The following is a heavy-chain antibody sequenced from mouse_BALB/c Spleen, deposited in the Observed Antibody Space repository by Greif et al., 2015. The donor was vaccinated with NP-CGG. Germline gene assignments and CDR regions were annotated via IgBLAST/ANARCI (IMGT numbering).Heavy chain of an antibody. CDR3: GIYYGYDEAYFDY. CDR2: IDPANGNT. CDR1: GFNIKDTY. Sequence: EVQLQQSGAELVKPGASVKVSCTASGFNIKDTYMHWVKQRPEQGLEWIGRIDPANGNTKYDPKFQGKATITADTSSNTAYLQLSSLTSEDTAVYYCGIYYGYDEAYFDYWGQGTTLTVSS. D-gene: IGHD2-2*01. V-gene: IGHV14-3*02. J-gene: IGHJ2*01.